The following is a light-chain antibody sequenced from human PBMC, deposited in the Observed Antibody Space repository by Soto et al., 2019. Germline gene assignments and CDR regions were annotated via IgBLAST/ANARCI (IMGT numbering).Light chain of an antibody. J-gene: IGKJ2*01. CDR2: GVS. V-gene: IGKV3-20*01. CDR3: QQYGSSSYT. Sequence: EFVLTQSPGTLSLSPGERATLSCRASQPISSGYLAWYQQKPGQAPRLLIYGVSTRATGIPDRFSGSGSGTDFTLTISRLEPEDFAVYYCQQYGSSSYTFGQGTKLESK. CDR1: QPISSGY.